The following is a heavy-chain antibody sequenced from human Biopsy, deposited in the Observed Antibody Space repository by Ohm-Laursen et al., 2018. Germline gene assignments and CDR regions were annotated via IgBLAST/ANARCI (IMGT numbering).Heavy chain of an antibody. V-gene: IGHV4-61*01. CDR3: ARVGAGAPSIDYFDY. Sequence: SDTLSLTCTVSGDSVSSGNYFWNWIRQPPGKGLEWIGYIYYSGSTNYNPSLRSRVTISVDRSKNQFSLELSSVTAADTAVYYCARVGAGAPSIDYFDYWGQGALVTVSS. CDR2: IYYSGST. CDR1: GDSVSSGNYF. J-gene: IGHJ4*02. D-gene: IGHD1-26*01.